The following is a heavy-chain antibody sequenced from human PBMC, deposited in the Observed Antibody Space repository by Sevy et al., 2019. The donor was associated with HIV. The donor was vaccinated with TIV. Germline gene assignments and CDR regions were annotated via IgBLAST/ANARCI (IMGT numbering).Heavy chain of an antibody. Sequence: GGSLRLSCAASGFTFSSYSMNWVRQAPGKGLEWVSSISSSSSYIXYADSVKGRFTISRDNAKNSLYLQMNSLRAEDTAVYYCARDWGIAVAGTQRPFDYWGQGTLVTVSS. CDR1: GFTFSSYS. CDR3: ARDWGIAVAGTQRPFDY. V-gene: IGHV3-21*01. CDR2: ISSSSSYI. D-gene: IGHD6-19*01. J-gene: IGHJ4*02.